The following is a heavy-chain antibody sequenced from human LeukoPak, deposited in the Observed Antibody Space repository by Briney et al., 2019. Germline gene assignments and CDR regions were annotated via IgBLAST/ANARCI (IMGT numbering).Heavy chain of an antibody. D-gene: IGHD3-16*02. Sequence: GGSLRLSCAASGFTFSNYEMNWVRQAPGKGLEWVSYISSSGTTIYYADSVKGRFTISRDNAKNSLYLQMNSLRAEDTAVYYCARGYYDYLWGSYRYSDYWGQGTLVTVSS. CDR1: GFTFSNYE. V-gene: IGHV3-48*03. CDR2: ISSSGTTI. CDR3: ARGYYDYLWGSYRYSDY. J-gene: IGHJ4*02.